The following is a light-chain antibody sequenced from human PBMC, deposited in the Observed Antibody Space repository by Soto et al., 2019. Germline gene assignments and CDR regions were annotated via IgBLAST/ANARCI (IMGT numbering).Light chain of an antibody. V-gene: IGLV2-14*03. J-gene: IGLJ1*01. CDR3: ISYTGRQSYL. Sequence: QSVLTQPASVSGSPGQSITISCSGTSSDIGSYNHVAWYQQFPGKSPKVMIYAVSDRPPGVSDRFSGSKSGITASLTISGLQTEDEADYYCISYTGRQSYLFGTGTKVTVL. CDR1: SSDIGSYNH. CDR2: AVS.